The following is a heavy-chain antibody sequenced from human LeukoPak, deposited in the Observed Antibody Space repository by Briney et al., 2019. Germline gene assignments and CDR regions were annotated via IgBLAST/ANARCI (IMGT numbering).Heavy chain of an antibody. CDR2: IYYSGST. D-gene: IGHD3-10*01. J-gene: IGHJ4*02. Sequence: SETLSLTCTVSGGSISSYYWSWIRQPPGKGLEWIGYIYYSGSTNYNPSLKSRVTISADTSKNQFSLKLSSVTAADTAVYYCASRYGSGSYGFDYWGQGTLVTVSS. CDR3: ASRYGSGSYGFDY. V-gene: IGHV4-59*01. CDR1: GGSISSYY.